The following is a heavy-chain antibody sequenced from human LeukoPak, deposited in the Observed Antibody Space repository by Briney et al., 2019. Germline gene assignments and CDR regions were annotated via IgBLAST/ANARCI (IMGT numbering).Heavy chain of an antibody. D-gene: IGHD6-13*01. V-gene: IGHV3-30*04. CDR2: IRYDGSNK. Sequence: GRSLRLSCAASGFTFSSYAMHWVRQAPGKGLEWVAFIRYDGSNKYYADSVKGRFTISRDNSKNTLYLQMNSLRAEDTAVYYCASDAIAGQTSAGAFHMWGQGTRVTVS. CDR1: GFTFSSYA. CDR3: ASDAIAGQTSAGAFHM. J-gene: IGHJ3*02.